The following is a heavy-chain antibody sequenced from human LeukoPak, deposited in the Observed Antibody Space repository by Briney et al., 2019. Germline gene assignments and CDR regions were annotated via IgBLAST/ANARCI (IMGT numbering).Heavy chain of an antibody. CDR2: ISSSSSYI. V-gene: IGHV3-21*04. J-gene: IGHJ4*02. CDR1: GFTFSSYW. CDR3: ATRTVGATNPFDD. Sequence: GGSLRLSCAASGFTFSSYWMSWIRQAPGKGLEWVSSISSSSSYIYYADSVKGRFTISRDNSKNTLYLQMNSLRADDTAAYYCATRTVGATNPFDDWGQGTLVTVSS. D-gene: IGHD1-26*01.